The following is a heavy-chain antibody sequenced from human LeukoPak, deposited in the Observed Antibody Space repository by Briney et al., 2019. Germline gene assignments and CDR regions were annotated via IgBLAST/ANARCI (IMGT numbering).Heavy chain of an antibody. CDR1: GGSISTYY. CDR3: ARARPDTAMAVDY. J-gene: IGHJ4*02. V-gene: IGHV4-59*01. Sequence: SETLSLTCTVSGGSISTYYWSWIRQPPGKGMEWVGYLYNSGSTKYNPSLKSRVTISVDTSKNQFYLKLSSVTAADTAVYYCARARPDTAMAVDYWGQGTLVTVSS. CDR2: LYNSGST. D-gene: IGHD5-18*01.